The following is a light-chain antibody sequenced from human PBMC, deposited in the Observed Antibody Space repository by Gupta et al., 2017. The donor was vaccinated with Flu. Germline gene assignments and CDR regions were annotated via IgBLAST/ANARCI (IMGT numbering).Light chain of an antibody. CDR2: GAS. CDR1: QSVSSNY. Sequence: GTLSLSPGERATLSCRASQSVSSNYLAWYQQKPGQAPRLLIYGASSRATGIPDRFSGSGSGTDFTLTISRLEPEDFAVYYCQQYGSSPQTFGQGTKVEIK. J-gene: IGKJ1*01. CDR3: QQYGSSPQT. V-gene: IGKV3-20*01.